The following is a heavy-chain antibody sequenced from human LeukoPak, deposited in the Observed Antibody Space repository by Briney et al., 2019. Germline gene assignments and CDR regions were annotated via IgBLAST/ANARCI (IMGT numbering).Heavy chain of an antibody. D-gene: IGHD2-2*01. CDR1: EFTFSTYS. Sequence: GGSLRLSCAASEFTFSTYSMNWVRQAPGKGLEWVSSISSGSTYIYYADSVKGRFTISRDNAKNSLYLQMNSLRAEDTAVYYCALYCSSTSCSWGQGTLVTVSS. J-gene: IGHJ4*02. CDR2: ISSGSTYI. CDR3: ALYCSSTSCS. V-gene: IGHV3-21*01.